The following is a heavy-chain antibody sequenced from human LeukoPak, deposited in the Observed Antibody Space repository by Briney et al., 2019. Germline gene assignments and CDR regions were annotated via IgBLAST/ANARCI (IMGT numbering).Heavy chain of an antibody. CDR2: IRHDGSNK. D-gene: IGHD3-9*01. CDR3: AKDFLYYDILTGYRDSDAFDI. CDR1: GFTFSSYG. J-gene: IGHJ3*02. Sequence: AGSLRLSCAASGFTFSSYGMHWVRQAPGKGLEWVAFIRHDGSNKYYADSVKGRFTISRDNSKNTLYLQMNSLRAEDTAVYYCAKDFLYYDILTGYRDSDAFDIWGQGTMVTVSS. V-gene: IGHV3-30*02.